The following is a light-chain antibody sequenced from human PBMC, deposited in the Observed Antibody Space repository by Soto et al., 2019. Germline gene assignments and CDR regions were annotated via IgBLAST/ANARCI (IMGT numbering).Light chain of an antibody. V-gene: IGKV3-20*01. Sequence: IGLTQSPGTLSLSPGERTTLSCRASQSVSNNYLAWYQQKPGQAPRLLIYGASSRATGIPDRFSGSGSGTDFTLTISRLEPEDFAVYYCQQYGSSPTFGQGTRLEIK. CDR1: QSVSNNY. CDR3: QQYGSSPT. CDR2: GAS. J-gene: IGKJ5*01.